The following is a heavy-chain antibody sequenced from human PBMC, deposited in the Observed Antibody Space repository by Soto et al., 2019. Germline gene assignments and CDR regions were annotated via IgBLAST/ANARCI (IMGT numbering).Heavy chain of an antibody. CDR2: INAGNGNT. V-gene: IGHV1-3*01. D-gene: IGHD2-2*01. CDR1: GYTFTSYA. J-gene: IGHJ4*02. Sequence: QVQLVQSGAEVKRPGASVKVSSKASGYTFTSYAMHWVRQAPGQRLEWMGWINAGNGNTKYSQKSQSRVTITRDTSAIPAHVERSSLRTEDTAVYYCASLGPNHLSGTSGYAAFDYWGQGTLVTVSS. CDR3: ASLGPNHLSGTSGYAAFDY.